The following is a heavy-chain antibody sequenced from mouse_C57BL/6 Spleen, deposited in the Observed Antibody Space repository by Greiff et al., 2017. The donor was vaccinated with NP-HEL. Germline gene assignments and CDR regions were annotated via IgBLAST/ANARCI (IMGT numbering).Heavy chain of an antibody. Sequence: VKPQESGPGLVAPSQSLSTTCTVSGFPLTSYGVHWVRQPPGKGPEWLVVIWSDGSTTYNSALKSRLSISKDNSKSQVFLKMNSLQTDDTAMDYCARHNYGHWYFDVWGTGTTVTVSS. CDR2: IWSDGST. V-gene: IGHV2-6-1*01. CDR1: GFPLTSYG. CDR3: ARHNYGHWYFDV. J-gene: IGHJ1*03. D-gene: IGHD1-1*01.